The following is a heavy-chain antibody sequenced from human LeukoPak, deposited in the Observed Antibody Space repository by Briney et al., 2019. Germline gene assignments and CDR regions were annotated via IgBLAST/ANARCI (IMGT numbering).Heavy chain of an antibody. J-gene: IGHJ4*02. CDR2: IYYSGST. V-gene: IGHV4-31*02. CDR3: ARDQLVPVLVHFSFDY. D-gene: IGHD3-10*01. Sequence: SETLSPTWSGSGGSISSGGYYWSWIRHHPGKGLEWIGNIYYSGSTYYNPSLKSRVTISLDTSKNQFSLKLSSETAADSAVYFCARDQLVPVLVHFSFDYWGQGTLVTVSS. CDR1: GGSISSGGYY.